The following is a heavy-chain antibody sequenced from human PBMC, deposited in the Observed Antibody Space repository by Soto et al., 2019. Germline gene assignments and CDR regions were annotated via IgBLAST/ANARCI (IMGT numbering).Heavy chain of an antibody. V-gene: IGHV4-30-2*01. CDR1: GGSISSGGYS. J-gene: IGHJ6*02. CDR3: ASWNARYYYGMDV. Sequence: QLQLQESGSGLVKPSQTLSLTCAVSGGSISSGGYSWSWIRRPQGKGLEWIGYIYPRGSTYYTPALKSRVTISVDRSKNPFTLKLSSVTAADTAVYYCASWNARYYYGMDVWGQGTTVTVSS. CDR2: IYPRGST. D-gene: IGHD1-1*01.